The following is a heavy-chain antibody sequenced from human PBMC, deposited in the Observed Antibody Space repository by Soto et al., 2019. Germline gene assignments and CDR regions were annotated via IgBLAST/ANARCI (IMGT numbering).Heavy chain of an antibody. D-gene: IGHD3-10*01. Sequence: EVQLVESGGGLVQPGGSLRLSCSTSGFIFSSNWMHWVRQAPGKGLVWVSRIRGDGADANYADSVKGRFTISRDNAKSTLYLQMDCLRVDDTGIYFCASDLVLGSGSLGQWGQGALVTVSS. CDR1: GFIFSSNW. CDR3: ASDLVLGSGSLGQ. J-gene: IGHJ4*02. CDR2: IRGDGADA. V-gene: IGHV3-74*01.